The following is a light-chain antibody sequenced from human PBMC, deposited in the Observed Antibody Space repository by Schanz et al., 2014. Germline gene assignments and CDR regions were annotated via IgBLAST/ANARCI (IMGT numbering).Light chain of an antibody. Sequence: QSALTQPASVSGSPGQSITISCTGTSSDVGGYNYVSWYQQHPGKAPKLMIYDASNRPSGVSDRFSGSKSGNTASLTISGLQAEDEADYYCYSYAGSTTYWLFGGGTQLTVL. V-gene: IGLV2-14*01. CDR1: SSDVGGYNY. J-gene: IGLJ3*02. CDR3: YSYAGSTTYWL. CDR2: DAS.